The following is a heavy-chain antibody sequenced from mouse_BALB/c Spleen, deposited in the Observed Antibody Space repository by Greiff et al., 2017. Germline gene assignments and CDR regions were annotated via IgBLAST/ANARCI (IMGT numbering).Heavy chain of an antibody. Sequence: VKLMESGAELARPGASVKLSCKASGYTFTSYWMQWVKQRPGQGLEWIGAIYPGDGDTRYTQKFKGKATLTADKSSSTAYMQLSSLASEDSAVYYCARSGDGYLFAYWGQGTLVTVSA. CDR1: GYTFTSYW. CDR3: ARSGDGYLFAY. CDR2: IYPGDGDT. J-gene: IGHJ3*01. D-gene: IGHD2-3*01. V-gene: IGHV1-87*01.